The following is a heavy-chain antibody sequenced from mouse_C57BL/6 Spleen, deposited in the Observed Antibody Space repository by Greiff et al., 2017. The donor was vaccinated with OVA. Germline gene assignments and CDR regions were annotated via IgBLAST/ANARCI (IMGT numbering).Heavy chain of an antibody. D-gene: IGHD4-1*01. J-gene: IGHJ3*01. CDR1: GYTFTDYY. CDR2: INPYNGGT. CDR3: AGGLGRLFAY. V-gene: IGHV1-19*01. Sequence: DVKLQESGPVLVKPGASVKMSCKASGYTFTDYYMNWVKQSHGKSLEWIGVINPYNGGTSYNQKFKGKATLTVDKSSSTAYMELNSLTSEDSAVYYCAGGLGRLFAYWGQGTLVTVSA.